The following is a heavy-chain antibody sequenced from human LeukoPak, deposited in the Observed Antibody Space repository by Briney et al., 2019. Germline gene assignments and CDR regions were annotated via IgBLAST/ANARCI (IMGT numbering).Heavy chain of an antibody. CDR2: ISYDGSNK. CDR1: GFTFSSYG. Sequence: GRSLRLSCAASGFTFSSYGMHWVRQAPGKGLEWVAVISYDGSNKYYADSVKGRFTISRDNSKNTLYLQMNSLRAEDTAVYYCAKDIARYYDSSGYEERDYWGQGTLVTVSS. J-gene: IGHJ4*02. CDR3: AKDIARYYDSSGYEERDY. V-gene: IGHV3-30*18. D-gene: IGHD3-22*01.